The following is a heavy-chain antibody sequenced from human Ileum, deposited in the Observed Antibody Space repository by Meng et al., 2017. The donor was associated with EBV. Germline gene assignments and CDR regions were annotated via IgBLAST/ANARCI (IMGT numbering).Heavy chain of an antibody. J-gene: IGHJ4*03. CDR1: GFSLSTSGAG. CDR3: AHRLGAAASGGAFNY. CDR2: IFWNGEK. D-gene: IGHD2-15*01. Sequence: QITLKESGPTLVKPTXTLTLTXPFSGFSLSTSGAGVGWIRQPPGKALEFLAVIFWNGEKRYSPFLRNRITITKDTSKDQVALTMNTMDPVDTATYYCAHRLGAAASGGAFNYGGHGALVTVSS. V-gene: IGHV2-5*01.